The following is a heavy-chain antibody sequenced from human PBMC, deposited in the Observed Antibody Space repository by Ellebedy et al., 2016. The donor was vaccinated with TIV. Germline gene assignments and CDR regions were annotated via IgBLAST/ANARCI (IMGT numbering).Heavy chain of an antibody. Sequence: GGSLRLSCAAPGFTFSSYWMSWVRQAPGKGLEWVANINQDGSEKYYVDSVKGRFTISRDNAKNSLYLQMNGLGADDTAVYHCVTDGSYGDYRSPTHAFEFWGQGTMVTVSS. J-gene: IGHJ3*01. CDR2: INQDGSEK. V-gene: IGHV3-7*01. CDR1: GFTFSSYW. D-gene: IGHD4-17*01. CDR3: VTDGSYGDYRSPTHAFEF.